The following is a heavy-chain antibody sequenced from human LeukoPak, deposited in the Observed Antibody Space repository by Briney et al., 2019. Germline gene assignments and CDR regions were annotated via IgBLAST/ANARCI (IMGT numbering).Heavy chain of an antibody. CDR1: GFTFNSYG. CDR3: AKAGGVEAAGIFDY. V-gene: IGHV3-30*02. CDR2: IRYDGSNK. D-gene: IGHD6-13*01. J-gene: IGHJ4*02. Sequence: GGSLRLSCAASGFTFNSYGMHWVRQAPGKGLEWVAFIRYDGSNKYYADSVKGRFTISRDNSNNTLYLQMNSLRAEDTAVYFCAKAGGVEAAGIFDYWGQGTLVTFSS.